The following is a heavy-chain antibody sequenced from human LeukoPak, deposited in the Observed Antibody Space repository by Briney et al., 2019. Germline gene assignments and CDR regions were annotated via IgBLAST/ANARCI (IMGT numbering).Heavy chain of an antibody. D-gene: IGHD5-18*01. CDR2: IYYTGST. CDR1: GGSINYYY. CDR3: AREYLPYSTDNWFDR. Sequence: SETLSLTCIVSGGSINYYYWSWIRQPPGKGLEWIGHIYYTGSTKYNPSLERRVIMSVNWSKDQFSLRLNSVTAANTAVYYCAREYLPYSTDNWFDRWGQGTLVTVSS. V-gene: IGHV4-59*01. J-gene: IGHJ5*02.